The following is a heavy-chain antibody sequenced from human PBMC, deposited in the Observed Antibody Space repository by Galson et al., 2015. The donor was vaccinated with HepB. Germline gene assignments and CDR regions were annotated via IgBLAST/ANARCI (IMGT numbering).Heavy chain of an antibody. D-gene: IGHD6-6*01. CDR1: GYTFTSYS. CDR3: VRLVGATARLNWFDP. V-gene: IGHV1-3*01. J-gene: IGHJ5*02. CDR2: INVGNGNP. Sequence: SVKVSCKASGYTFTSYSVHWVRQAPGQRLEWMGWINVGNGNPKYSRKFQGRVTITRDTSASITFMELNSLTSEDTAVYYCVRLVGATARLNWFDPWGQGTLITVSS.